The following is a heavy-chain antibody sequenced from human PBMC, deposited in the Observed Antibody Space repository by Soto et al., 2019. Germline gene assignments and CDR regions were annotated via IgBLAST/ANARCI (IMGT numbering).Heavy chain of an antibody. Sequence: QVHLQESGPGLVKPSQTLSLSCTVSGDSISSPHYYWTWIRQPPGKGLEWVGYIYYTGNNFYNPALKSPVALSVDPAPNQFSLKLASVTDADTAVYFCAREPKQKYDCSPWNGGFDPWGPGTLVTVSS. D-gene: IGHD3-16*01. V-gene: IGHV4-30-4*01. CDR1: GDSISSPHYY. CDR2: IYYTGNN. J-gene: IGHJ5*02. CDR3: AREPKQKYDCSPWNGGFDP.